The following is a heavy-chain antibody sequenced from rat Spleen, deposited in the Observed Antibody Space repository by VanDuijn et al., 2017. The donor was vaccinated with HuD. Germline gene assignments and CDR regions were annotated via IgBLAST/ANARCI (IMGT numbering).Heavy chain of an antibody. V-gene: IGHV2-30*01. J-gene: IGHJ2*01. CDR2: IWTGGST. CDR1: GFSLTSYS. D-gene: IGHD1-6*01. Sequence: QVQLKESGPGLVQPSQTLSLTCTVSGFSLTSYSVHWVRQPTGKGLEWMGLIWTGGSTDYNSALNSRLSISRDASKSQVFLTMNSLQTEDIATYYCARGGFFRYWGQGVMVTVSS. CDR3: ARGGFFRY.